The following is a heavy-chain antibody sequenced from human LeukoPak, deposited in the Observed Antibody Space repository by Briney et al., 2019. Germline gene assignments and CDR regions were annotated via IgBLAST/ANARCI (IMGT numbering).Heavy chain of an antibody. V-gene: IGHV3-23*01. D-gene: IGHD3-10*01. CDR3: AKDLSPPEAAGDHYFDY. J-gene: IGHJ4*02. CDR1: GFTFSSYA. CDR2: ISGSGGST. Sequence: GGSLRLSCAASGFTFSSYAMSWVRQAPGKGLEWVSAISGSGGSTYYADSVKGRFTISRDNSKNTLYLQMNSLRAEDTAVYYCAKDLSPPEAAGDHYFDYWGQGTLVTVSS.